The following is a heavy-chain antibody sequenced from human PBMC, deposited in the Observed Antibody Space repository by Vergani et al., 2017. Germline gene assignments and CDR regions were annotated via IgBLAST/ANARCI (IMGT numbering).Heavy chain of an antibody. V-gene: IGHV4-34*01. CDR1: GGSFSGYY. Sequence: QVQLQQWGAGLLKPSETLSLTCAVYGGSFSGYYWSWIRQPPGKGLEWIGEINHSGSTNYNPSLRIRLTISVDTSKNQFSLRLNSVTAADTAVYYCARVGHLVAVTGEGPSLDLWGRGTLVTVSS. CDR3: ARVGHLVAVTGEGPSLDL. D-gene: IGHD2-21*02. J-gene: IGHJ2*01. CDR2: INHSGST.